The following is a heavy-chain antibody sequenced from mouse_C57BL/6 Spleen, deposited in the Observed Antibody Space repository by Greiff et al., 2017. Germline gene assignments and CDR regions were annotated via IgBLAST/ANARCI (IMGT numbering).Heavy chain of an antibody. CDR2: IYPGSGST. J-gene: IGHJ4*01. CDR3: ARGGKGDAMDY. V-gene: IGHV1-55*01. D-gene: IGHD2-1*01. Sequence: VQLQQPGAELVKPGASVKMSCKASGYTFTSYWITWVKQRPGQGLEWIGDIYPGSGSTNYNEKFKSKATLTVDTSSSTAYMQLSSRTSEDSAVYYCARGGKGDAMDYWGQGTSVTVSS. CDR1: GYTFTSYW.